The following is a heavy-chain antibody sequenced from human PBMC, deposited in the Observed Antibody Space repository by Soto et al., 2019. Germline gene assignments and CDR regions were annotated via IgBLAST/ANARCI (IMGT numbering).Heavy chain of an antibody. CDR3: ARSHDYSNYARDRGSWFDP. Sequence: EVQLVESGGGLVKPGGSLRLSCAASGFTFSSYSMNWVRQAPGKGLEWVSSISSSSSYIYYADSVKGRFTISRDNAKNSLYLQMNSLRAEDTAVYYCARSHDYSNYARDRGSWFDPWGQGTLVTVSS. CDR1: GFTFSSYS. D-gene: IGHD4-4*01. CDR2: ISSSSSYI. V-gene: IGHV3-21*01. J-gene: IGHJ5*02.